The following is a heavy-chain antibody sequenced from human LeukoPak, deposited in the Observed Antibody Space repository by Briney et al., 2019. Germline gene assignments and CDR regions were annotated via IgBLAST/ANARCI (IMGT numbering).Heavy chain of an antibody. D-gene: IGHD4-11*01. CDR1: GYTFTSYY. CDR2: INPSGGST. Sequence: ASVKVSCKASGYTFTSYYMHWVRQAPGQGLEWMGIINPSGGSTSYAQKFQGGVTMTRDMSTSTVYMELSSLRSEDTAVYYCAREPLYSNYLGAAPTLDYWGQGTLVTVSS. J-gene: IGHJ4*02. V-gene: IGHV1-46*01. CDR3: AREPLYSNYLGAAPTLDY.